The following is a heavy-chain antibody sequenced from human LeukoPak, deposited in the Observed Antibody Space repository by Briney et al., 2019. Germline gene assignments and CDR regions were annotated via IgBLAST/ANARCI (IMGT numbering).Heavy chain of an antibody. V-gene: IGHV3-23*01. J-gene: IGHJ5*02. CDR2: ISGSGGST. Sequence: PGESLRLSCAASGFTFSSYAMSWVRQAPGKGLEWVLAISGSGGSTYYADSVKGRFTISRDNSKNTLYLQMNSLRAEDTAVYYCAKEKGAYYGSGENWFDPWGQGTLVTVSS. CDR1: GFTFSSYA. CDR3: AKEKGAYYGSGENWFDP. D-gene: IGHD3-10*01.